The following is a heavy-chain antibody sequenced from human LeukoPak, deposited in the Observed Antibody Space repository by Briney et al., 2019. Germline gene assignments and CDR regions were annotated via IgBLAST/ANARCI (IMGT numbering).Heavy chain of an antibody. Sequence: PSEALSLTCGVYGGSFSGYYWSWIRQPPGKGLEWIGEINPRGSTNYNPSLKSRVTLSADTSKNQFSLTLNSVAAADTAVYYCARRRLGYYFDYWGQGTLVTVSS. CDR2: INPRGST. J-gene: IGHJ4*02. V-gene: IGHV4-34*01. CDR1: GGSFSGYY. CDR3: ARRRLGYYFDY. D-gene: IGHD5-24*01.